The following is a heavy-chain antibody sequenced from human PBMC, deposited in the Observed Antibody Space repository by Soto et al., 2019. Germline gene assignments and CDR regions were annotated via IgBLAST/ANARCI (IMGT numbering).Heavy chain of an antibody. CDR1: GGTFSSYA. Sequence: SVKVSCKASGGTFSSYAISWVRQAPGQGLEWMGGIIPIFGTANYAQKFQGRVTITADESTSTAYMELSSPRSEDTAVYYCAREKLAIGYCSSTSCYHFDYWGQGTLVTVSS. J-gene: IGHJ4*02. D-gene: IGHD2-2*01. CDR2: IIPIFGTA. V-gene: IGHV1-69*13. CDR3: AREKLAIGYCSSTSCYHFDY.